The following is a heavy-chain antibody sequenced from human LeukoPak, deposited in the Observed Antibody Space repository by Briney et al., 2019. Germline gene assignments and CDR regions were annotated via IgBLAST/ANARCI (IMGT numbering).Heavy chain of an antibody. CDR2: IYYSGST. J-gene: IGHJ3*02. Sequence: SETPSLTCTVSGGSISSYYWSWIRQPPGKGLEWIGYIYYSGSTNYNPSLKSRVTISVDTSKNQFSLKLSSVTAADTAVYYCARGGGIRSAFDIWGQGTMVTVSS. CDR1: GGSISSYY. V-gene: IGHV4-59*01. CDR3: ARGGGIRSAFDI. D-gene: IGHD3-3*02.